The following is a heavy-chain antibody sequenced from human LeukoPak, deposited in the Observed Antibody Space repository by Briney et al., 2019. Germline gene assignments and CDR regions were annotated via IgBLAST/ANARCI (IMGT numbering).Heavy chain of an antibody. D-gene: IGHD3-22*01. J-gene: IGHJ6*02. CDR1: GGSISSGDYY. V-gene: IGHV4-30-4*01. CDR2: IYYSGST. CDR3: ARADPYYDSSGPYYYGMDV. Sequence: KPSETLSLTCTVSGGSISSGDYYWSWIRQPPGKGLEWIGYIYYSGSTYYNPSLKSRVTISVDTSKNQFSLKLSSVTAADTAVYYCARADPYYDSSGPYYYGMDVWGQGTTVTVSS.